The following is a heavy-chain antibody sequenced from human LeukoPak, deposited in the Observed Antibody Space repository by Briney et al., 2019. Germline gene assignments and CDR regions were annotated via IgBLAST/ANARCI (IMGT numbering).Heavy chain of an antibody. J-gene: IGHJ4*02. CDR2: IYPGGSDT. Sequence: GESLKISCKGSGYSFTSYWIGWVRQMPGKGLEWMGIIYPGGSDTRYSPPFQGQVTISADKSISTAYLQWSSLKASDTAMYYCARRALTSLIAVAGSPPDYWGQGTLVTVSS. CDR1: GYSFTSYW. V-gene: IGHV5-51*01. D-gene: IGHD6-19*01. CDR3: ARRALTSLIAVAGSPPDY.